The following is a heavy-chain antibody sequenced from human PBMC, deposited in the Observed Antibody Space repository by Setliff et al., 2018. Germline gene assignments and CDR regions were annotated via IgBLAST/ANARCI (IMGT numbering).Heavy chain of an antibody. CDR1: GYSISSGYY. CDR2: IYHSGST. J-gene: IGHJ5*02. D-gene: IGHD5-18*01. Sequence: SETLSLTCAVSGYSISSGYYWGWIRQPPGKGLEWIGSIYHSGSTYYNPSLKSRVTISVDTSKNQFSLKLSSVTAADTAVYYCASSRGQLRYSYGPNWFDP. CDR3: ASSRGQLRYSYGPNWFDP. V-gene: IGHV4-38-2*01.